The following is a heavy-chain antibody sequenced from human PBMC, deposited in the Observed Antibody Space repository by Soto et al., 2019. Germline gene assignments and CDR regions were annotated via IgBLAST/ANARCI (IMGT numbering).Heavy chain of an antibody. J-gene: IGHJ4*02. CDR3: TRQSTGTTFWGY. CDR2: IRSKANSYAT. V-gene: IGHV3-73*02. Sequence: EVQLVESGGGLVQPGGSLKLSCAASGFTFSGSAMHWVRQASGKGLEWVGRIRSKANSYATAYAASVKGRFTISRDDLKNTAYLQMNSLKTEDTAVYYCTRQSTGTTFWGYWGQGTLVTVSS. CDR1: GFTFSGSA. D-gene: IGHD1-1*01.